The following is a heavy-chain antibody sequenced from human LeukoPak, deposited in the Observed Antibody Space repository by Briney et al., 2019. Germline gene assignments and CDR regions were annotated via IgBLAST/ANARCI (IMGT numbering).Heavy chain of an antibody. CDR3: ATYYDSSGYKLDY. D-gene: IGHD3-22*01. Sequence: SETLSLTCAVSGGSISSNNWWSWVRQPPGKGLEWIGEIYHSGSTNYNPSLKSRVTISVDKSKNQFSLKLSSVTAADTAVYYCATYYDSSGYKLDYWGQGTLVTVSS. CDR2: IYHSGST. V-gene: IGHV4-4*02. J-gene: IGHJ4*02. CDR1: GGSISSNNW.